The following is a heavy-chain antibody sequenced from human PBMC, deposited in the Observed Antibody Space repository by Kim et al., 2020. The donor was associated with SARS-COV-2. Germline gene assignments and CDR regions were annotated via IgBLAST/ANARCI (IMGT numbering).Heavy chain of an antibody. CDR2: ICNDGSNK. D-gene: IGHD1-20*01. CDR3: AREGNCNNGGGLDY. V-gene: IGHV3-33*01. Sequence: GGSLRLSCAASGFTFSSYSMHWVRQAPGKGLEWVAVICNDGSNKYYADSVKGRFTISRDNSKNTLYLQMNSLRAEDTAVYYCAREGNCNNGGGLDYFCQG. CDR1: GFTFSSYS. J-gene: IGHJ4*01.